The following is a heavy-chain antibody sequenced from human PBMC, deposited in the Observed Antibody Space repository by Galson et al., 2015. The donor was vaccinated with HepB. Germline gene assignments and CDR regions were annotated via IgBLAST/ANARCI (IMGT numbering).Heavy chain of an antibody. Sequence: VKVSCKASGFTFTSYDINWVRQATGQGLEWMGWMNPDSGNTGYAQKFQGRVTMTRDTSIRTAYMELNRLTSEGTAVYYCARGPAGYDSSGYFDFWGQGTLVTVSS. D-gene: IGHD3-22*01. CDR2: MNPDSGNT. V-gene: IGHV1-8*01. J-gene: IGHJ4*02. CDR1: GFTFTSYD. CDR3: ARGPAGYDSSGYFDF.